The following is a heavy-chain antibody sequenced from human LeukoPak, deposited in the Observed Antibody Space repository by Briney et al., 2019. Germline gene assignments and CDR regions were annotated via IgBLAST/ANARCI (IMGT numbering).Heavy chain of an antibody. J-gene: IGHJ5*02. CDR1: GFTFSSYS. V-gene: IGHV3-48*04. Sequence: GGSLRLSCAASGFTFSSYSMNWVRQAPGKGLEWVSYISSSSSTIYYADSVKGRFTISRDNAKNSLYLQMNSLRAEDTAVYYCARLVRFLEWFGFDPWGQGTLVTVSS. CDR2: ISSSSSTI. CDR3: ARLVRFLEWFGFDP. D-gene: IGHD3-3*01.